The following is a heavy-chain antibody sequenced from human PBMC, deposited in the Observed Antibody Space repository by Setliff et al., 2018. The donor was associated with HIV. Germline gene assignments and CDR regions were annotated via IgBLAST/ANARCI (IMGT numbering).Heavy chain of an antibody. D-gene: IGHD5-18*01. CDR2: IYTSGST. CDR1: GGSISSGNYY. V-gene: IGHV4-61*09. CDR3: ARPSTRGYSYAVYDY. J-gene: IGHJ4*02. Sequence: PSETLSLTCNVSGGSISSGNYYWSWIRLPAGKGLEWVGHIYTSGSTNYNPSLKSRVTILVDMSKNQFSLKLSSVTAADTAVYYCARPSTRGYSYAVYDYWGQGTLVTVSS.